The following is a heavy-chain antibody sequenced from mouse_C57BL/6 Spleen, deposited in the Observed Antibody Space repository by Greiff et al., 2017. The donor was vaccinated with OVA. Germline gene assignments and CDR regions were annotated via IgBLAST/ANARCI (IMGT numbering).Heavy chain of an antibody. Sequence: QVQLKQSGPGLVQPSQSLSITCTVSGFSLTSYGVHWVRQSPGKGLEWLGVIWSGGSTDYNAAFISRLSISKDNSKSQVFFKMNSLQADDTAIYYCAPWVLYAMDYWGQGTSVTVSS. J-gene: IGHJ4*01. D-gene: IGHD4-1*01. V-gene: IGHV2-2*01. CDR3: APWVLYAMDY. CDR1: GFSLTSYG. CDR2: IWSGGST.